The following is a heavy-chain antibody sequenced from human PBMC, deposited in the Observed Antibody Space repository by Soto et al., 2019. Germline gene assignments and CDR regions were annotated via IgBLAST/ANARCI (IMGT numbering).Heavy chain of an antibody. V-gene: IGHV3-9*01. D-gene: IGHD3-9*01. CDR3: AKSAGLAIFYYFDY. J-gene: IGHJ4*02. Sequence: LRLSCAASGFIFDDYAMHWVRQVPGKGLEWVSGISWNSGTIAYADSVKGRFTISRDNGKNSLYLQMNSLRGEDTALYYCAKSAGLAIFYYFDYWGQGTLVTVSS. CDR2: ISWNSGTI. CDR1: GFIFDDYA.